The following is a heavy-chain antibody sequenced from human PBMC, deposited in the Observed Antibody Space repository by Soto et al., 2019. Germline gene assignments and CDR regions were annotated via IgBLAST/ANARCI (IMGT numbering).Heavy chain of an antibody. Sequence: PGGSLRLSCAASGFTFSTYWMYWVRRAPGKGLVWVSRIVSGGTSTKYADSVKGRFLISRDNSKNTLSLQMNSLRAEDTAVYFCVRDAGHSSTWYRNYFDYWGQGHMVTVSS. J-gene: IGHJ4*02. V-gene: IGHV3-74*01. CDR3: VRDAGHSSTWYRNYFDY. D-gene: IGHD6-13*01. CDR2: IVSGGTST. CDR1: GFTFSTYW.